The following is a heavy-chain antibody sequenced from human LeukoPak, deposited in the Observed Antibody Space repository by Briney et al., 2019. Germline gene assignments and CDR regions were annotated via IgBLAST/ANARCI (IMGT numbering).Heavy chain of an antibody. D-gene: IGHD1-26*01. CDR3: ARAAGGYYYYYYGMDV. CDR1: AYTFTGYY. Sequence: EASVKVSCKASAYTFTGYYMHWVRQAPGQGLEWMGWINPNSGGTNYAQKFQGWVTMTRDTSISTAYMELSRLRSDDTAVYYCARAAGGYYYYYYGMDVWGQGTTVTVSS. V-gene: IGHV1-2*04. J-gene: IGHJ6*02. CDR2: INPNSGGT.